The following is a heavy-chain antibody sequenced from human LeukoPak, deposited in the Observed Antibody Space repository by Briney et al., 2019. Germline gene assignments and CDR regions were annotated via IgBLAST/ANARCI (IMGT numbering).Heavy chain of an antibody. J-gene: IGHJ4*02. D-gene: IGHD3-9*01. V-gene: IGHV3-53*01. CDR2: IYSGGST. Sequence: PGGSLRLPCAASGFTVSSNYMSWVRQAPGKGLEWVSVIYSGGSTYYADSVKGRFTISRDNSKNTLYLQMNSLRAEDTAVYYCARGAYYDILTGPYFDYWGQGTLVTVSS. CDR3: ARGAYYDILTGPYFDY. CDR1: GFTVSSNY.